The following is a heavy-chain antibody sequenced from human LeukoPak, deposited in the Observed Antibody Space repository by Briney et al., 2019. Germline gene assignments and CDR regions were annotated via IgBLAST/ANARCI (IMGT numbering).Heavy chain of an antibody. V-gene: IGHV3-23*01. CDR1: GFTFISYA. CDR2: IRVSGENT. CDR3: ARLISTSSSRFSDY. D-gene: IGHD6-6*01. J-gene: IGHJ4*02. Sequence: GGSLRLSCAASGFTFISYAMSCGREAPGKGLGCGSAIRVSGENTYYADSVKGRFTISRDTSRNTLYLQMHSLRAEDTAVYYCARLISTSSSRFSDYWGQGTLVTVSS.